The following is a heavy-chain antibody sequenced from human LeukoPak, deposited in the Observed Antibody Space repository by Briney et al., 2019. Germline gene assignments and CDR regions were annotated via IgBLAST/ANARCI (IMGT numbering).Heavy chain of an antibody. V-gene: IGHV1-69*01. CDR2: IVPIFGTA. Sequence: ASVKVSRKASGGTFSSYAISWVRQAPGQGLEWMGGIVPIFGTANYAQKFQGRVTITADESTSTAYMELSSLRSEDTAVYYCARVHPPSTGWATRGDWFDPWGQGTLVTVSS. J-gene: IGHJ5*02. D-gene: IGHD2-15*01. CDR1: GGTFSSYA. CDR3: ARVHPPSTGWATRGDWFDP.